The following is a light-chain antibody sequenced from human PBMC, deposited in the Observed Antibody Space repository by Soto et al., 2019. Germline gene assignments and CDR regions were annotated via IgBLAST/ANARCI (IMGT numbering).Light chain of an antibody. CDR3: MQGTHWPLT. Sequence: DVVMTQSPLSLPVTLGQPASISCRSSQSLVYSDGNTYLNWFQQRPGQSPRRLIYKVSNRDSGVPDRFSGIGSGTDFTLKISRVEAVDVGVYYCMQGTHWPLTFGGGTKVEIK. CDR2: KVS. J-gene: IGKJ4*01. CDR1: QSLVYSDGNTY. V-gene: IGKV2-30*01.